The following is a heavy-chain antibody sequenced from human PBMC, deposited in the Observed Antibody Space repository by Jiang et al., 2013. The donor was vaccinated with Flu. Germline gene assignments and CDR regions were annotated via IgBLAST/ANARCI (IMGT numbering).Heavy chain of an antibody. CDR2: FFLMTGDT. CDR3: VRVFHTNNFFGRTGRFEY. Sequence: VKKPGESLRISCQASGYRFANYWIGWVRQTPGRGLEWMGSFFLMTGDTRYNPSFQGQVTISADTSISSVYLQWASLKTSDSAIYFCVRVFHTNNFFGRTGRFEYWGQGALVSVSS. D-gene: IGHD1-1*01. J-gene: IGHJ1*01. V-gene: IGHV5-51*01. CDR1: GYRFANYW.